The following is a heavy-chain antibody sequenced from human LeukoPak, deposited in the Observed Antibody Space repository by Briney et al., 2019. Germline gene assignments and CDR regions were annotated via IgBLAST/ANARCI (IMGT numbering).Heavy chain of an antibody. V-gene: IGHV3-13*01. CDR3: ARAPRLRLGELSSRYYYYYGMDV. Sequence: GGSLRLSCAASGFTFSSYDMHWVRQATGKGLEWVSAIGTAGDTYYPGSVKGRFTISRENAKNSLYLQMNSLRAGDTAVYYCARAPRLRLGELSSRYYYYYGMDVWGQGTTVTVSS. J-gene: IGHJ6*02. CDR1: GFTFSSYD. D-gene: IGHD3-16*02. CDR2: IGTAGDT.